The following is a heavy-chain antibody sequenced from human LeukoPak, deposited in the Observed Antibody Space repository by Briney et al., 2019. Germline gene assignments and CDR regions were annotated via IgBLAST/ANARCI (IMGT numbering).Heavy chain of an antibody. Sequence: GGSLRLSCAASGFTFDDHGMNWVRQGPGKGLEWVSGINWNGGITVYADSVKGRFAISRDNAKNSLYLQMNSLRAEDTAFYYCVTDVSYGAFDIWGQGTRVTVSS. CDR1: GFTFDDHG. CDR3: VTDVSYGAFDI. V-gene: IGHV3-20*04. CDR2: INWNGGIT. J-gene: IGHJ3*02. D-gene: IGHD3-10*01.